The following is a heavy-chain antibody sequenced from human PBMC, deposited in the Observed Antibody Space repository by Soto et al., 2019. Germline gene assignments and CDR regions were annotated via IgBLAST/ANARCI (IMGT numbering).Heavy chain of an antibody. V-gene: IGHV3-33*01. CDR3: ARDDDYEANGLDY. D-gene: IGHD4-17*01. CDR2: IVNDGSDR. J-gene: IGHJ4*02. CDR1: GFTFSRYG. Sequence: GGSLRLSCVVSGFTFSRYGMHWLRQAPGEGLEWMAVIVNDGSDRDYAASVAGRFTISRDNSKNTLYLQMGNLGVDDTAMYYCARDDDYEANGLDYWGQGTLVTVSS.